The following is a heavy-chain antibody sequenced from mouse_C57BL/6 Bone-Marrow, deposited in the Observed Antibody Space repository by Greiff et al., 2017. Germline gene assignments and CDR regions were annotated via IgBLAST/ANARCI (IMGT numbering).Heavy chain of an antibody. CDR2: FTMYSDAT. Sequence: LVESGAELVRPGSSVKLSCKDSYFAFMASAMHWVKQRPGHGLEWIGSFTMYSDATEYSENFKGKATLTANTSSSTAYMELSSLTSEDSAVYYCARGGSSGPLAMDYWGQGTSVTVSS. J-gene: IGHJ4*01. CDR3: ARGGSSGPLAMDY. V-gene: IGHV1-49*01. CDR1: YFAFMASA. D-gene: IGHD3-2*02.